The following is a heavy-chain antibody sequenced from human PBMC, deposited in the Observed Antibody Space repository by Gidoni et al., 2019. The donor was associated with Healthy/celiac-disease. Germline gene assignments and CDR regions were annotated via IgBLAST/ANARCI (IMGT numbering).Heavy chain of an antibody. D-gene: IGHD3-22*01. CDR1: GASISSYY. V-gene: IGHV4-59*01. Sequence: QVQLQESAPVLVKPSETLSIPCTVTGASISSYYWRWIPQPPGKGMEWIGYIYYCGSTNYTPALKSRGHISVDTYKNQCSLKLSSVTAADTAGYYCARVLAYYYDSSGNNWFDPWGQGTLVTVSS. CDR3: ARVLAYYYDSSGNNWFDP. CDR2: IYYCGST. J-gene: IGHJ5*02.